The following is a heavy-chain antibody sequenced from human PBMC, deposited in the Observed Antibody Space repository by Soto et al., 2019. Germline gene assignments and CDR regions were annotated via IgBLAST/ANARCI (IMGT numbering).Heavy chain of an antibody. CDR1: GGSISSSNYS. Sequence: SETLSLTCNFSGGSISSSNYSVGWIRQPPGKGLEWIGSIYYTGNAHYNPSLKSRVTISVDTSKNQFSLRLNSVTAADTAVYYCARLGRGELDPWGQGTLVTVSS. J-gene: IGHJ5*02. CDR2: IYYTGNA. D-gene: IGHD2-21*01. V-gene: IGHV4-39*01. CDR3: ARLGRGELDP.